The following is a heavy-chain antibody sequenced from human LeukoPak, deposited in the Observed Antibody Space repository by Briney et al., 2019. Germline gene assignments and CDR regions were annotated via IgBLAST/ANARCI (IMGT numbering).Heavy chain of an antibody. J-gene: IGHJ4*02. Sequence: GASVKVSCKASGGTFSSYAISWVRQAPGQGLEWMGGIIPIFGTANYAQKFQGRVTITADESTSTAYMELSRLRSEDTAVYYCARGSIAARTFDYWGQGTLVTVSS. CDR1: GGTFSSYA. CDR2: IIPIFGTA. V-gene: IGHV1-69*01. CDR3: ARGSIAARTFDY. D-gene: IGHD6-6*01.